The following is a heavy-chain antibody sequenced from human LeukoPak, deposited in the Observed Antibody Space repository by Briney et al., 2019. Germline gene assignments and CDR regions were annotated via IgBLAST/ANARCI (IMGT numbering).Heavy chain of an antibody. Sequence: SETLSLTCTVSGGSISSGSYYWSWIRQPAGKGLEWIGRIHTSGSTNYNPSLKSRVTISVDTSKNQFSLKLSSVTAADTAVYYCARDRSLKSDSSLYNWFDPWGQGTLVTVSS. CDR3: ARDRSLKSDSSLYNWFDP. CDR2: IHTSGST. V-gene: IGHV4-61*02. J-gene: IGHJ5*02. CDR1: GGSISSGSYY. D-gene: IGHD6-19*01.